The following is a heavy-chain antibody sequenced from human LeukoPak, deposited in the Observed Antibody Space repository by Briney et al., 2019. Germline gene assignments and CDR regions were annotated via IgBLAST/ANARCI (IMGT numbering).Heavy chain of an antibody. CDR3: ARELRYFDWLLSQGAFDI. D-gene: IGHD3-9*01. J-gene: IGHJ3*02. V-gene: IGHV3-21*01. CDR2: ISSSSSYI. CDR1: GFTFSSYS. Sequence: GSLRLSCAASGFTFSSYSMNWVRQAPGKGLEWVSSISSSSSYIYYADSVKGRFTISRDNAKNSLYLQMNSLRAEDTAVYYCARELRYFDWLLSQGAFDIWGQGTMVTVSS.